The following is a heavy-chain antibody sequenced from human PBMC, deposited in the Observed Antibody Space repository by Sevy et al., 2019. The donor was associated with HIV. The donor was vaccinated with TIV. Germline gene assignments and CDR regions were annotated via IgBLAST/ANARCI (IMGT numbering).Heavy chain of an antibody. CDR2: MNSNSGNT. V-gene: IGHV1-8*01. J-gene: IGHJ6*02. CDR1: GYTFTSYD. CDR3: AGYYYDSSGFYDYNGMDV. D-gene: IGHD3-22*01. Sequence: ASVKVSCKASGYTFTSYDINWVRQATGQGLEWMGWMNSNSGNTGYAQKFQGRVTMTRNTSISTACMELSSLRFEDTAVYYCAGYYYDSSGFYDYNGMDVWGQGTTVTVSS.